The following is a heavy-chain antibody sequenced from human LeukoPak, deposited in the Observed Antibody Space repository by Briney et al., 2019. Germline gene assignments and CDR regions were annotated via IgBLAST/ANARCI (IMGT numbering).Heavy chain of an antibody. J-gene: IGHJ1*01. D-gene: IGHD6-13*01. Sequence: GRSLRLSCAASGFTFSSYAMHWVRQAPGKGLEWVAVISYDGSNKYYADSVKGRFTISRDKSKNTLYLQMNSLRAEDTAVYYCARDKVYLRSSWYVGYFQHWGQGTLVTVSS. CDR1: GFTFSSYA. V-gene: IGHV3-30*04. CDR2: ISYDGSNK. CDR3: ARDKVYLRSSWYVGYFQH.